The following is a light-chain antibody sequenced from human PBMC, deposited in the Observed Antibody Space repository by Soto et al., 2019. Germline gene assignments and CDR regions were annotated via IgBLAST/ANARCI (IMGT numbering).Light chain of an antibody. CDR3: QQYENHWT. CDR2: EAS. V-gene: IGKV1-5*03. J-gene: IGKJ1*01. Sequence: IQMTQSPSTLSASIGDSATITCRASQSIRYWLAWFQQTAGKAPKLLIYEASNLDSGVPSRFSGSGSGTLFPLTISNMTPDFCATYYCQQYENHWTFGQGTKVDIK. CDR1: QSIRYW.